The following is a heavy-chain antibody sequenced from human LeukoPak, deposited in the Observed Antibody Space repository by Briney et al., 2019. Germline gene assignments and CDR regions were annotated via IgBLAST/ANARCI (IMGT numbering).Heavy chain of an antibody. CDR1: GFTFSSYA. CDR3: AKAGGWTNYSDY. CDR2: ISAGGGST. J-gene: IGHJ4*02. V-gene: IGHV3-23*01. Sequence: PGGSLRLSCAASGFTFSSYAMTWVRQAPGKGLEWVSAISAGGGSTYYADSVKGRFTISRDNSKNTLYLQLNSLRAEDTAVYYCAKAGGWTNYSDYWGQGTLVTVSS. D-gene: IGHD6-19*01.